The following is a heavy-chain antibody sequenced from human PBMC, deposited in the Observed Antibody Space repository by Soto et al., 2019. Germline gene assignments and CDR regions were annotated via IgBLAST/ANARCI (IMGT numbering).Heavy chain of an antibody. CDR1: GFTFDDYA. CDR2: ISWNSGSI. D-gene: IGHD2-15*01. Sequence: GGSLRLSCAASGFTFDDYAMHWVRQAPGKGLEWVSGISWNSGSIGYADSVKGRFTISRDNAKNSLYLQMNSLRAEDTALYYCAKGMAASHYYYGMDVWGQGTTVTVSS. CDR3: AKGMAASHYYYGMDV. V-gene: IGHV3-9*01. J-gene: IGHJ6*02.